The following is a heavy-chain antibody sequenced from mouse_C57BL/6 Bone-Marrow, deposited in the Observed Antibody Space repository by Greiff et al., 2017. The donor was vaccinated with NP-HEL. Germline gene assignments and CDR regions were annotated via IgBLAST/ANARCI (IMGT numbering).Heavy chain of an antibody. D-gene: IGHD1-1*01. Sequence: QVQLQQSGAELMKPGASVKLSCKASGYTFTGYWIEWVKQRPGHGLEWIGEILPGSGCTNYNEKLKGKATFTEDTSSNTAYMQLSSLTTEDSAIYYCAIDSYYCVSPFDYWGQGTTLTVSS. CDR1: GYTFTGYW. J-gene: IGHJ2*01. CDR2: ILPGSGCT. V-gene: IGHV1-9*01. CDR3: AIDSYYCVSPFDY.